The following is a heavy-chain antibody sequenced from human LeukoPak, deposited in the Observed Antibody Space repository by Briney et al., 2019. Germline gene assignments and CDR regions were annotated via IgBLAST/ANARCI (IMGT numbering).Heavy chain of an antibody. Sequence: ASVKVSCKASGYTFNSYGISWVRQAPGQGLEWMGWISAYNGNTNYAQKLQGRVTMTTDTSTSTAYMELRSLRSDDTAVYYCARDLGFVGDSSGYPFRYFDYWGQGTLVTVSS. V-gene: IGHV1-18*01. CDR3: ARDLGFVGDSSGYPFRYFDY. J-gene: IGHJ4*02. CDR2: ISAYNGNT. D-gene: IGHD3-22*01. CDR1: GYTFNSYG.